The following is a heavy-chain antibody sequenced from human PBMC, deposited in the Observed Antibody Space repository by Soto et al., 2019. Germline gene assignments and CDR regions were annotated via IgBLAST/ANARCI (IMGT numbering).Heavy chain of an antibody. V-gene: IGHV3-64*01. J-gene: IGHJ6*03. CDR1: GFTFSSYA. D-gene: IGHD6-13*01. CDR2: ISSNGGST. CDR3: ARDGIAAAGRNYYYYSMDV. Sequence: QSGGSLRLSCAASGFTFSSYAMHWVRQAPGKGLEYVSAISSNGGSTYYANSVKGRFTISRDNSKNTLYLQMGSLRAEDMAVYYCARDGIAAAGRNYYYYSMDVWGKATTVTVSS.